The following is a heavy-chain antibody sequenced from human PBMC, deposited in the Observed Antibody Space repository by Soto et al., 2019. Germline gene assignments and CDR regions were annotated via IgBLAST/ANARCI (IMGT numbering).Heavy chain of an antibody. CDR1: GFSCRSYG. Sequence: RWSLRLSCAASGFSCRSYGMHWFRQAPGKGLDWVAVISSDGSNKYYADSVKGRFIISRDNSKNTLYLQMNSLRADDTAVYYCANLYGDQFDYWGQGTLVTVSS. J-gene: IGHJ4*02. V-gene: IGHV3-30*18. CDR3: ANLYGDQFDY. CDR2: ISSDGSNK. D-gene: IGHD4-17*01.